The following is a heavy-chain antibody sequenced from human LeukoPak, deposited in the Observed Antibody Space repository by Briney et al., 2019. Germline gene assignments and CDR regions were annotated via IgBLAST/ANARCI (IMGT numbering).Heavy chain of an antibody. CDR3: ARALEWLFYFSY. J-gene: IGHJ4*02. V-gene: IGHV4-30-2*01. CDR2: IYHSGST. CDR1: GGSISSGRYY. D-gene: IGHD3-3*01. Sequence: SETLSLTCTVSGGSISSGRYYWSWIRQPPGKGLEWIGYIYHSGSTYYNPSLKSRVTISVDRSKNQFSLKLSSVTAADTAVYYCARALEWLFYFSYWGQGTLVTVSS.